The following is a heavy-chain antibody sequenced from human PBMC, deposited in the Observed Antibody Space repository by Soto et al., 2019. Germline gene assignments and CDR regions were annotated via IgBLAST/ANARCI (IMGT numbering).Heavy chain of an antibody. CDR2: VHYSGST. CDR3: ARVDNIVAVKWFDP. CDR1: GYSISSGYY. V-gene: IGHV4-38-2*01. J-gene: IGHJ5*02. D-gene: IGHD6-13*01. Sequence: XGTLSLAFAVSGYSISSGYYWGWVRQPPGKGLEWIGSVHYSGSTYYNPSLKSRVTISIDTSKNQISLKLTSVTAADTAVYYCARVDNIVAVKWFDPWGQGTLVTVSS.